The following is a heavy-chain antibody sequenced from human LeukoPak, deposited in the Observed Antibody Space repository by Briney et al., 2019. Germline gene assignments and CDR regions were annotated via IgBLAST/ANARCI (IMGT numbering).Heavy chain of an antibody. D-gene: IGHD3-9*01. Sequence: SETLSLTCTVSGGSISSYYWSWIRQPAGKGLEWIGRIYTSGSTNYNPSLKSRVTMSVDTSKNQFSLKLSSVTAADTAVYYCARDQNYDILTDLGSYYYYYMDVWGKGTTVTVSS. CDR3: ARDQNYDILTDLGSYYYYYMDV. J-gene: IGHJ6*03. V-gene: IGHV4-4*07. CDR2: IYTSGST. CDR1: GGSISSYY.